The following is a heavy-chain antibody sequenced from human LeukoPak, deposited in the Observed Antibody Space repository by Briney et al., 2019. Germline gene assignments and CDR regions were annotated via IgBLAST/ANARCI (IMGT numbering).Heavy chain of an antibody. V-gene: IGHV3-11*04. D-gene: IGHD6-13*01. Sequence: PGGSLRVSCAASGFTFSDYYMSWIRQAPGKGLEWVSYISSSGSTIYYADSVKGRFTISRDNAQNSLYLQMNSLRAEDTAVYYCARVVKDSSWQTWRDWFDPWGQGTLVTVSS. CDR3: ARVVKDSSWQTWRDWFDP. CDR1: GFTFSDYY. J-gene: IGHJ5*02. CDR2: ISSSGSTI.